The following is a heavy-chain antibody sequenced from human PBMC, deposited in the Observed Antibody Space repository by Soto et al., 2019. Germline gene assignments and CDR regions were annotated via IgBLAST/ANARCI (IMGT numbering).Heavy chain of an antibody. D-gene: IGHD3-3*01. CDR2: IYYSGST. Sequence: SETLSLTCTVSGGSISSGDYYWSWIRQPPGKGLEWIGYIYYSGSTYYNPSLKSRVTISVDTSKNQFSLKLSSVTAADTAVYYCARVARTTIFGVVIIDYWGQGTLVTVSS. V-gene: IGHV4-30-4*01. CDR3: ARVARTTIFGVVIIDY. J-gene: IGHJ4*02. CDR1: GGSISSGDYY.